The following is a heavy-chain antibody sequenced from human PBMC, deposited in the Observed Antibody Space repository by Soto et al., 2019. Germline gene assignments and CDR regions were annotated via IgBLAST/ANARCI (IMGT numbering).Heavy chain of an antibody. J-gene: IGHJ6*02. V-gene: IGHV4-59*01. CDR3: ARDSPADDILTGSGDGMDV. D-gene: IGHD3-9*01. Sequence: SETLSLTCTISGGSISSYYWSRIRQPPGKGLEWIGNIYYSGSTNYNPSLKSRVTISVDPSKNQFSLKLNSVTAADTAVYYCARDSPADDILTGSGDGMDVWGQGTTVT. CDR2: IYYSGST. CDR1: GGSISSYY.